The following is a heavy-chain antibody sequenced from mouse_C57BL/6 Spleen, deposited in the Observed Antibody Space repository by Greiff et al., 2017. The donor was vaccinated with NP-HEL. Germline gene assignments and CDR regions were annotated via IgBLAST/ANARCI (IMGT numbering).Heavy chain of an antibody. D-gene: IGHD2-12*01. CDR3: ATGDDGGYYAMDY. Sequence: QVQLQQSGTELVKPGASVKLSCKASDYTFTSYWMHWVKQRPGQGLEWIGNINPSNGGTNYNEKFKSKATLTVDKSSSTAYMQLSSLTSEDSAVYYCATGDDGGYYAMDYWGQGTSVTVSS. CDR1: DYTFTSYW. J-gene: IGHJ4*01. CDR2: INPSNGGT. V-gene: IGHV1-53*01.